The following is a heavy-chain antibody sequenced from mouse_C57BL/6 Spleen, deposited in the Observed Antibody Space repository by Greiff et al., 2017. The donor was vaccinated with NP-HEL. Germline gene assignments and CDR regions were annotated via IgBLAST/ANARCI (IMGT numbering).Heavy chain of an antibody. Sequence: VQLQQSGPGLVQPSQSLSITCTVSGFSLTSYGVHWVRQSPGKGLEWLGVIWSGGSTGYNAAFISRLSISKDNSKSQVFFKMTSLQADDTAIYYCATITTVVEDYAMDYWGQGTSVTVSS. CDR1: GFSLTSYG. CDR3: ATITTVVEDYAMDY. V-gene: IGHV2-2*01. D-gene: IGHD1-1*01. CDR2: IWSGGST. J-gene: IGHJ4*01.